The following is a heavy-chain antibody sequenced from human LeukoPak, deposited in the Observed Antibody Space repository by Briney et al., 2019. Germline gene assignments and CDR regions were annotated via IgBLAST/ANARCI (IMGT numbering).Heavy chain of an antibody. CDR1: GGSISSGGYY. J-gene: IGHJ4*02. Sequence: SETLSLTCTVSGGSISSGGYYWSWIRQHPGKGLEWIGYIYYSGSTYYNPSLKSRMTISVDTSKNQFSLNLSSVTAADTAVYYCAGGKDLWGGYRGLDYSGQGTMVNVSS. D-gene: IGHD3-16*02. V-gene: IGHV4-31*03. CDR2: IYYSGST. CDR3: AGGKDLWGGYRGLDY.